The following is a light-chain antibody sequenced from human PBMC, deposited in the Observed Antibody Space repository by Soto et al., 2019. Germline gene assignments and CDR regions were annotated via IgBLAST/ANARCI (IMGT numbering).Light chain of an antibody. Sequence: DIQMTQSPSSLSASVGDRVTITCRASQSINSYLNWYQHKPGEAPKLLIYSASTLQLGVASRFSGSGSGTDFTLTSGSLQADDFASYYCQSNYIVPWAFGQGTQV. V-gene: IGKV1-39*01. J-gene: IGKJ1*01. CDR2: SAS. CDR1: QSINSY. CDR3: QSNYIVPWA.